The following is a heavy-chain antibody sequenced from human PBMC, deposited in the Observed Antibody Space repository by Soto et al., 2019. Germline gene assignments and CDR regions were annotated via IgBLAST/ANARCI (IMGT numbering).Heavy chain of an antibody. J-gene: IGHJ6*02. CDR1: GFTFTSSA. V-gene: IGHV1-58*01. CDR2: IVVGSGNT. CDR3: AADPTSYYHYGMDV. Sequence: SVKVSCKASGFTFTSSAVQWVRQARGQRLEWIGWIVVGSGNTNYAQKFQERVTITRDMSTSTAYMELSSLRSEDTAVYYCAADPTSYYHYGMDVWGQGTKVTVSS.